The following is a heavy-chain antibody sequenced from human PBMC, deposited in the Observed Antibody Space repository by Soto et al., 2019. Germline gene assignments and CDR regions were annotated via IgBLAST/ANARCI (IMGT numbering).Heavy chain of an antibody. CDR1: GGSFSGYY. Sequence: QVQLQQWGAGLLKPSETLSLTCAVYGGSFSGYYWSWIRQPPGKGLEWIWEINHSGSTNYNPSLKSRVTISVDTSKNQFSLKLSSVTAADTAVYYWARRSGTVTHTVDYWGQGTLVTVS. D-gene: IGHD4-17*01. CDR3: ARRSGTVTHTVDY. J-gene: IGHJ4*02. CDR2: INHSGST. V-gene: IGHV4-34*01.